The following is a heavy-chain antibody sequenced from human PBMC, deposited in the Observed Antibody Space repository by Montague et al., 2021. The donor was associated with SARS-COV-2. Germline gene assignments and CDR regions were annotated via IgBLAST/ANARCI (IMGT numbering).Heavy chain of an antibody. V-gene: IGHV4-34*01. J-gene: IGHJ5*02. Sequence: SETLSLTCAVYGGSFSGYFWSWIRQTPGRGLEWIGEINNGGIADYNPSLKSRVTLSVETSKAQFSLILTSVTAADTAVYYCARERGRGVDYFDPWGQGTLVTVSS. CDR2: INNGGIA. CDR1: GGSFSGYF. CDR3: ARERGRGVDYFDP. D-gene: IGHD4-11*01.